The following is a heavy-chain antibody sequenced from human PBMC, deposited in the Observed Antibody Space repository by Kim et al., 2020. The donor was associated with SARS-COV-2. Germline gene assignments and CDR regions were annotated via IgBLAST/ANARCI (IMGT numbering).Heavy chain of an antibody. CDR2: LNYDGSSI. CDR3: TRSEVGAPRDL. J-gene: IGHJ3*01. Sequence: GGSLRLSCAASGFTFSAYTMYWVRQPAGKGLVWVSRLNYDGSSITYADSVKGRFTISRDNARNTLYLQMNSLTTGDTAVYYCTRSEVGAPRDLWGQGAMV. CDR1: GFTFSAYT. V-gene: IGHV3-74*03.